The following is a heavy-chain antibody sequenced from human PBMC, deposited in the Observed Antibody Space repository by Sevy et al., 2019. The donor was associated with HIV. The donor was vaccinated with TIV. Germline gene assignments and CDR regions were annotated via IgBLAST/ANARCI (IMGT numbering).Heavy chain of an antibody. V-gene: IGHV3-43D*03. J-gene: IGHJ6*02. Sequence: GGSLRLSCAASGFTFHDYAMHWVRQPPGKGLEWVSLISWSGGSTYYADSVKGRFTISRDNSKNYLYLQMNSLITEDNALYYCAKDVGRSSWNYNGMDVWGQGTTVTVSS. CDR3: AKDVGRSSWNYNGMDV. CDR2: ISWSGGST. CDR1: GFTFHDYA. D-gene: IGHD1-26*01.